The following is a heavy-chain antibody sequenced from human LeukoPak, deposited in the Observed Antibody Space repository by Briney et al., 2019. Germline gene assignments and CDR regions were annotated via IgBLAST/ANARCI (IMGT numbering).Heavy chain of an antibody. J-gene: IGHJ4*02. D-gene: IGHD4-17*01. Sequence: PGGSLRLSCAASGFTFSSYSVNWVRQAPGKGLEWVSSISSSSSYIYYADSVKGRFTISRDNAKNSLYLQMNSLRAEDTAVYYCARVDYGDYKFDYWGQGTLVTVSS. CDR3: ARVDYGDYKFDY. CDR1: GFTFSSYS. V-gene: IGHV3-21*01. CDR2: ISSSSSYI.